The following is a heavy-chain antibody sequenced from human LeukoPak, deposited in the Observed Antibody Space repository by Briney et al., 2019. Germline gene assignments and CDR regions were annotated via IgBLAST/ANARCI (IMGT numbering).Heavy chain of an antibody. CDR2: INSDGSST. CDR1: GFTFSSYW. J-gene: IGHJ5*02. D-gene: IGHD3-22*01. Sequence: TGGSLRLSCAASGFTFSSYWMHWVRQAPGKGLVWVSRINSDGSSTSSADSVKRRFTISRDNDTSTLYLQMNSLRAEDTAVYYCARDGRPYYYDSSGYYTGYNWFDPWGQGTLVTVSS. V-gene: IGHV3-74*01. CDR3: ARDGRPYYYDSSGYYTGYNWFDP.